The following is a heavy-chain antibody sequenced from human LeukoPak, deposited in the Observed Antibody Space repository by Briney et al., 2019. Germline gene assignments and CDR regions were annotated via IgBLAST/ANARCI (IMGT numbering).Heavy chain of an antibody. CDR1: GGSMSSFY. J-gene: IGHJ4*02. CDR3: ASGKYAALANYFDW. Sequence: SETLSLTCTVSGGSMSSFYWSWIRQSPGKGLEWIGYIYYNRVSDYNPSLKSRVTISVDTSRNQFSLRLSSVTAADTAVYYCASGKYAALANYFDWWDQGTLVTVSS. V-gene: IGHV4-59*12. CDR2: IYYNRVS. D-gene: IGHD6-6*01.